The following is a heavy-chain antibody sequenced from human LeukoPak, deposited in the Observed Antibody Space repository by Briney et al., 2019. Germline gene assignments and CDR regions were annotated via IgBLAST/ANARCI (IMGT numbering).Heavy chain of an antibody. CDR3: AELGITMIGGV. V-gene: IGHV3-48*04. Sequence: GGSLRLSCAASGFTFSNYWMSWVRLAPGKGLEWVSYISSSGSTIYYADSVKGRFTISRDNAKNSLYLQMNSLRAEDTAVYYCAELGITMIGGVWGKGTTVTISS. D-gene: IGHD3-10*02. J-gene: IGHJ6*04. CDR1: GFTFSNYW. CDR2: ISSSGSTI.